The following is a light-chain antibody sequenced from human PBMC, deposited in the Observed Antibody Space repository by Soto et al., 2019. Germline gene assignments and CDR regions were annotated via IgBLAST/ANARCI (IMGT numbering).Light chain of an antibody. J-gene: IGLJ1*01. CDR2: DVS. CDR1: SSDIGAYKY. Sequence: QSALTQPASVSGSPGQSITVSCTGSSSDIGAYKYVSWYQQRPGKAPKLMIYDVSNRPSGVSSRFGGSKSGNTASPTISGLQAEDEADYYCSSYTSSSTYVFGTGTKVTV. CDR3: SSYTSSSTYV. V-gene: IGLV2-14*01.